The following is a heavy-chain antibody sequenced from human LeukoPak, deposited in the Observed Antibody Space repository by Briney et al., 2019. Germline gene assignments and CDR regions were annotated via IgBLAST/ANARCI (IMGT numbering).Heavy chain of an antibody. CDR3: ATDTGVLRFLDY. D-gene: IGHD3-3*01. V-gene: IGHV1-24*01. CDR1: GYTLTELS. CDR2: FDPEDGET. J-gene: IGHJ4*02. Sequence: ASVKVSCTVSGYTLTELSMHWVRQAPGKGLEWMGGFDPEDGETIYAQKFQGRVTMTEDTSTDTAYMELSSLRSEDTAVHYCATDTGVLRFLDYWGQGTLVTVSS.